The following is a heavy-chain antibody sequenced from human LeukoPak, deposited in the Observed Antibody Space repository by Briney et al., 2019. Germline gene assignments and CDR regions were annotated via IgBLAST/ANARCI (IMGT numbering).Heavy chain of an antibody. CDR3: ARDYFDSGDYYDAFDI. V-gene: IGHV3-7*04. CDR1: GFAFSSYW. Sequence: GGSLRLSCTGSGFAFSSYWMNWVRQAPGKGLEWVANIKQDGSERYYVDSVKGRFTISRDNAKNSLYLQMNSLRAEDTAVYYCARDYFDSGDYYDAFDIWGQGAMVTVSS. D-gene: IGHD3-22*01. J-gene: IGHJ3*02. CDR2: IKQDGSER.